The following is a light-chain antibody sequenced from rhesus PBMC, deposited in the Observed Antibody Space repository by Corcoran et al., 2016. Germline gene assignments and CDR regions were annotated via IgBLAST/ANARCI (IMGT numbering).Light chain of an antibody. CDR1: QDISNW. J-gene: IGKJ1*01. V-gene: IGKV1-69*01. CDR2: RAS. Sequence: DIQMTQSPSSLSASVGDRVTISCRASQDISNWKDWYQQKPGKAPKLLNYRASNWEKGVPSRVKGNGSGTDFILTISSLEPEGIATYYWQQHDNSPWSFGQWTKVEIQ. CDR3: QQHDNSPWS.